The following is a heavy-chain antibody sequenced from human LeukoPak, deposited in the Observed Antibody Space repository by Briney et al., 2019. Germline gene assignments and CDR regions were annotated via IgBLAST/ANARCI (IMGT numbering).Heavy chain of an antibody. CDR1: GGSISSYY. CDR3: ARAYYYYYMDV. J-gene: IGHJ6*03. Sequence: PSETLSLTCTVSGGSISSYYWSWTRQPPGKGLEWIGYIYYSGSTNYNPSLKSRVTISVDTSKNQFSLKLSSVTAADTAVYYCARAYYYYYMDVWGKGTTVTVSS. V-gene: IGHV4-59*01. CDR2: IYYSGST.